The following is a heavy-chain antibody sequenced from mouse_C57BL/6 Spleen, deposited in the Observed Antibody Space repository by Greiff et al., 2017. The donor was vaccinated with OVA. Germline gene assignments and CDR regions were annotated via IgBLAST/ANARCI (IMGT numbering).Heavy chain of an antibody. V-gene: IGHV5-17*01. Sequence: EVQRVESGGGLVKPGGSLKLSCAASGFTFSDYGMHWVRQAPEKGLEWVAYISSGSSTIYYADTVKGRFTISRDNAKNTLFLQMTSMRSEDTAMYYCASYDYERFAYWGQGTLVTVSA. CDR3: ASYDYERFAY. D-gene: IGHD2-4*01. J-gene: IGHJ3*01. CDR2: ISSGSSTI. CDR1: GFTFSDYG.